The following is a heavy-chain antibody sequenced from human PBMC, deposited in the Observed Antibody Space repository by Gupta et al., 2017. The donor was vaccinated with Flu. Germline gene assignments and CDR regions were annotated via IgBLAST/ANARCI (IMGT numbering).Heavy chain of an antibody. CDR2: ITWNSDKI. CDR3: TKARFPFNHDDSSGYYLGLALDV. D-gene: IGHD3-22*01. V-gene: IGHV3-9*01. J-gene: IGHJ3*01. Sequence: MNWVRQVPGKGLEWVSGITWNSDKIAYADSVKGRFTISRDNAKKSLYLQMSSLRVEDSALYYCTKARFPFNHDDSSGYYLGLALDVWGQGTMVTVSS.